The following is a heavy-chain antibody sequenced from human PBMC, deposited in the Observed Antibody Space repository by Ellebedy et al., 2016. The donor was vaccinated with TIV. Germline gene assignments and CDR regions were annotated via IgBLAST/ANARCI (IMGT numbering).Heavy chain of an antibody. Sequence: MPSETLSLTCTVSGGSLNNYHWSWIRQPPGKGLEWIGYIYKSGSTSYNPSLKSRVTTSVDTSKNQFSLKLSSVTAADTAVYYCARAMWSYYFDYWGQGTLVTVSS. V-gene: IGHV4-59*01. J-gene: IGHJ4*02. CDR3: ARAMWSYYFDY. D-gene: IGHD2-21*01. CDR1: GGSLNNYH. CDR2: IYKSGST.